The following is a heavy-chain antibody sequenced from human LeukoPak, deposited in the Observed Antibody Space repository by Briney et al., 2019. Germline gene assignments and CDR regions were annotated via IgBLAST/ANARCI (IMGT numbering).Heavy chain of an antibody. CDR3: AREYGSITMVI. J-gene: IGHJ3*02. CDR1: GYTFTSYY. CDR2: INPSSGST. D-gene: IGHD3-10*01. Sequence: ASVKVSCKASGYTFTSYYMHWVRQAPGQGLEWMGIINPSSGSTTYAQKFQGRVTITADKSTSTAYMELSSLRSEDTAVYYCAREYGSITMVIWGQGTMVTVSS. V-gene: IGHV1-46*01.